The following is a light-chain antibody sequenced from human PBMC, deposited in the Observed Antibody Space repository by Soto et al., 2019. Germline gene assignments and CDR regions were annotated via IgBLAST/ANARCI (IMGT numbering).Light chain of an antibody. CDR3: LQDYDYPRT. J-gene: IGKJ1*01. Sequence: RDELGWYQQKAGKAPNLLISAASRLQSGVPSRLSGRGSGTDFTLTISSLQPEDFATYYCLQDYDYPRTFGQGTKVDIK. CDR1: RDE. V-gene: IGKV1-6*01. CDR2: AAS.